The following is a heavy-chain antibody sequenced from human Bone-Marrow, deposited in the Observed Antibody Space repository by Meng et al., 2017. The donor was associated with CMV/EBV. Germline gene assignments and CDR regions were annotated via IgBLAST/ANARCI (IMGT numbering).Heavy chain of an antibody. V-gene: IGHV1-3*01. Sequence: QVQLGQSGAEVEKPGASVKVSCKASGYTFTSYAMHWVRQAPGQRLEWMGWINAGNGHTKYSQKFQGRVTITRDTSASTAYMELSSLRSEDTAVYYCATAGLIVPALGFWGQGTLVTVSS. CDR2: INAGNGHT. CDR1: GYTFTSYA. CDR3: ATAGLIVPALGF. J-gene: IGHJ4*02. D-gene: IGHD2-2*01.